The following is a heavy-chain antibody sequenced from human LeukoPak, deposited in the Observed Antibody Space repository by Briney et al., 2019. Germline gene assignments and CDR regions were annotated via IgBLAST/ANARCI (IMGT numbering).Heavy chain of an antibody. CDR2: ISAYNGNT. CDR1: GYTFTSYD. J-gene: IGHJ4*02. V-gene: IGHV1-18*01. D-gene: IGHD3-22*01. Sequence: ASVKVSCKASGYTFTSYDISWVRQAPGQGLEWMGWISAYNGNTNYAQKLQGRVTMTTDTSTSTAYMELRSLRSDDTAVYYCARALSYYDSSGDAYWGQGTLVTVSS. CDR3: ARALSYYDSSGDAY.